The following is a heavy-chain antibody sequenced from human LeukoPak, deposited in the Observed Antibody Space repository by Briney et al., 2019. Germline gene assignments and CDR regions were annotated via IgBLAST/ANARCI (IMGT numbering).Heavy chain of an antibody. CDR2: IYPGDSDT. D-gene: IGHD3-22*01. CDR1: GYTFTNYW. CDR3: ARSPLKLYDSSGYYRPRGYYFDY. Sequence: GESLQISCKGSGYTFTNYWIGWVRQMPGKGLEWMGIIYPGDSDTRYSPSFQGQVTISADKSISTAYLQWSSLKASDTAMYYCARSPLKLYDSSGYYRPRGYYFDYWGQGTLVTVSS. V-gene: IGHV5-51*01. J-gene: IGHJ4*02.